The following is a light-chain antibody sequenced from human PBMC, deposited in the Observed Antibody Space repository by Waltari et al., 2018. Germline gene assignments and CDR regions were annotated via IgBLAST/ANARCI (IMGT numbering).Light chain of an antibody. CDR2: GAS. J-gene: IGKJ4*01. CDR3: QQYTNWPLI. V-gene: IGKV3-15*01. Sequence: EIVLTQSPASLSLSPGERATLSCRATHSVSSSLAWYQQRVGKAPRLLIYGASSRATGVPDRFSGSGSGTDFTLIISSLEAEDFAVYYCQQYTNWPLIFGGGTKVEIK. CDR1: HSVSSS.